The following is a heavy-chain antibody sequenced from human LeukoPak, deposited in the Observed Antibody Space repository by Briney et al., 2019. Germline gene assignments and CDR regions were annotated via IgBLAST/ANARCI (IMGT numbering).Heavy chain of an antibody. CDR2: IIHSGST. V-gene: IGHV4-34*12. J-gene: IGHJ4*02. CDR3: ARLIVPPTRPIDY. D-gene: IGHD2/OR15-2a*01. Sequence: PSETLSLTCAVYGGSLSGYYWTWIRQPPGKGLEWIGEIIHSGSTNYNPSLKSRVTISIDTSKNRFSLNLGSVTAADTAVYYCARLIVPPTRPIDYWGQGTRVTVSS. CDR1: GGSLSGYY.